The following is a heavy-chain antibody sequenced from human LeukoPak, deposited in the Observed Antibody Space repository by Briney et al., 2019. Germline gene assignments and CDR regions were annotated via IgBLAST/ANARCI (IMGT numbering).Heavy chain of an antibody. V-gene: IGHV3-53*01. Sequence: GGSLRLSCVASGFAVSGNYINWVRQAPGKGPEWVAVIYTGGTKYYADSVKGRFTISRDNSKNIVHLQMDNLKAAPTAVYYCARALHAPRGFYYWYFDLWGRGSLVAVSS. CDR1: GFAVSGNY. J-gene: IGHJ2*01. CDR3: ARALHAPRGFYYWYFDL. D-gene: IGHD3-3*01. CDR2: IYTGGTK.